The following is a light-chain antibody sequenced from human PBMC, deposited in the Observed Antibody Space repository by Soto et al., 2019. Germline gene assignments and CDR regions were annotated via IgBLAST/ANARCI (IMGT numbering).Light chain of an antibody. Sequence: SYVLTQPPSVSVAPGKTARITCGGNHIGSKSVHWYQQRPGQAPVLVIYYASDRPSGIPERFSDSNSGNAATLTISRVGAGDEADYYCQVWDTSSDPSWVFGGGTKLTVL. CDR1: HIGSKS. V-gene: IGLV3-21*04. CDR2: YAS. CDR3: QVWDTSSDPSWV. J-gene: IGLJ3*02.